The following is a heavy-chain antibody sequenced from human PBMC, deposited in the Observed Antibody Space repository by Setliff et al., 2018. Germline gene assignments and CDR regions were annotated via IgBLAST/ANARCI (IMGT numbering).Heavy chain of an antibody. V-gene: IGHV3-7*01. CDR3: MNWDGAF. Sequence: PGGSLRLSCAASGFTFSGYWMSWVRQTPGKGLECVANIKHDGSEKYYVDSVKGRFTISRDNAKNSLYLQMNSLRAEDTAVYYCMNWDGAFWGRGTLVTVSS. CDR2: IKHDGSEK. CDR1: GFTFSGYW. J-gene: IGHJ4*02. D-gene: IGHD1-26*01.